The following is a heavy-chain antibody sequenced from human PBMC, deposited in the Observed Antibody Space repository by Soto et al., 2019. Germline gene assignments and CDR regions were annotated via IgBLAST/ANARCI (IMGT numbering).Heavy chain of an antibody. V-gene: IGHV4-34*01. J-gene: IGHJ5*02. CDR2: INHSGST. Sequence: PXETLSLTCSVYGGPFSGYYWSWIRQPPGKGLEWIGEINHSGSTNYNPSLKSRVTISVDTSKNQFSLKLSSVTAADTAVYYCARGRGSGWYGNWFDHWGQGTLVTVSS. D-gene: IGHD6-19*01. CDR1: GGPFSGYY. CDR3: ARGRGSGWYGNWFDH.